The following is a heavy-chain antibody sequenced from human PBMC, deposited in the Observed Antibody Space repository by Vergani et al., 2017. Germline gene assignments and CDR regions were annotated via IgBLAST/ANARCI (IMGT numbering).Heavy chain of an antibody. D-gene: IGHD3-22*01. CDR2: IKQDGSEK. Sequence: EVQLVESGGGLVQPGGSLRLSCAASGFTFSSYWMSWVRQAPGKGLEWVANIKQDGSEKYYVDSVKGRFTISRDNAKNSLYLQMNSLSAEDTAVYYCARDMLQYYYDSSGYYYVEEGGFDYWGQGTLVTVSS. V-gene: IGHV3-7*01. J-gene: IGHJ4*02. CDR1: GFTFSSYW. CDR3: ARDMLQYYYDSSGYYYVEEGGFDY.